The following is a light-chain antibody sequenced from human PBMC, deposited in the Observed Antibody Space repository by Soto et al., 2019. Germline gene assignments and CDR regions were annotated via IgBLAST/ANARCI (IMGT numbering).Light chain of an antibody. J-gene: IGKJ1*01. CDR2: GAS. V-gene: IGKV3-20*01. Sequence: DIVLTQSPCTLSLSPGERATLSCRASQSVSSSYLAWYQQKPGQAPRLLIYGASNRATGIPDRFSGSGSGTDFTLTISRLEPEDFAVYYCQQYGSLPVTFGQGSKVEIK. CDR3: QQYGSLPVT. CDR1: QSVSSSY.